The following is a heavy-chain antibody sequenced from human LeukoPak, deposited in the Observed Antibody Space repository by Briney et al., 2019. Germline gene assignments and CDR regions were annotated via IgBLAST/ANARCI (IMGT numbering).Heavy chain of an antibody. CDR3: AVRQGGSYTGESDY. CDR2: MKSDGSST. Sequence: GGSLRLSCAASGFTFSSYWMHRVRQAPGKGLMWVSRMKSDGSSTSYADSVKGRFTISRDNAKNTLYLQMNSLRAEDTAVYYCAVRQGGSYTGESDYWGQGTLVTVSS. J-gene: IGHJ4*02. CDR1: GFTFSSYW. D-gene: IGHD3-10*01. V-gene: IGHV3-74*01.